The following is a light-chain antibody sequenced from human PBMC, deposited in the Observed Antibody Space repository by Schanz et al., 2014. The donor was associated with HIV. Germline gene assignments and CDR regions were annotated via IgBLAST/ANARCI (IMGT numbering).Light chain of an antibody. CDR2: EVS. CDR1: DIGSDY. CDR3: SSYTNINSWV. Sequence: QSALTQPPSVSAAPGQKVTISCSGDIGSDYVSWYQQFPGAAPKLLIYEVSDRPSGIPDRFSGSKSGNTASLTISGLQAEDEADYYCSSYTNINSWVFGGGTKLTVL. V-gene: IGLV2-18*02. J-gene: IGLJ3*02.